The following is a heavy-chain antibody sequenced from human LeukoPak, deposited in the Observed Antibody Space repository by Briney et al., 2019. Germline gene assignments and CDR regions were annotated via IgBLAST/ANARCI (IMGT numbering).Heavy chain of an antibody. CDR1: GFTFSSYS. CDR2: ISSSSSYI. CDR3: ARVWGIAAAGKYYFDY. D-gene: IGHD6-13*01. Sequence: GGSLRLSXAASGFTFSSYSMNWVRQAPGKGLEWVSSISSSSSYIYYADSVKGRFTISRDNAKNSLYLQMNSLRAEDTAVYYCARVWGIAAAGKYYFDYWGQRTLVTVSS. J-gene: IGHJ4*02. V-gene: IGHV3-21*01.